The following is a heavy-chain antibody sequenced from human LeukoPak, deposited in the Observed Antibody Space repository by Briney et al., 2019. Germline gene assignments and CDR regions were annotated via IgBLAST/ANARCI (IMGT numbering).Heavy chain of an antibody. CDR1: GGSISSGSYY. D-gene: IGHD3-10*01. J-gene: IGHJ6*02. Sequence: PSQTLSLTCTVSGGSISSGSYYWSWIRQPAGKGLEWIGRIYTSGSTNYNPSLKSRVTISVDTSKNQFSLKLSSVTAADTAVHYCARDLGDDSDYYYYGMDVWGQGTTVTVSS. V-gene: IGHV4-61*02. CDR2: IYTSGST. CDR3: ARDLGDDSDYYYYGMDV.